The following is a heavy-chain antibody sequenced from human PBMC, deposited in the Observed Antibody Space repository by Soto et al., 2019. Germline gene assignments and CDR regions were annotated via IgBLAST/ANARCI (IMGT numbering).Heavy chain of an antibody. J-gene: IGHJ3*02. D-gene: IGHD2-2*01. Sequence: EVQLVESGGDLVQPGGSLRLSCAASGFTFSGHWMHWVRQVPGKGLVWVSRINTDGGSTSYADSVKGRFTISRDNAKNTPFLQITGLRGDDTSVYYCAREAGYCSRTSCYRRAFDTWGQGTMVTVSS. CDR2: INTDGGST. CDR1: GFTFSGHW. CDR3: AREAGYCSRTSCYRRAFDT. V-gene: IGHV3-74*01.